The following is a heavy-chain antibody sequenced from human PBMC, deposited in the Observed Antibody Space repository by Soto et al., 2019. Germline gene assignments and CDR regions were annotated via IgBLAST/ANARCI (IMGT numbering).Heavy chain of an antibody. CDR2: IYSGGSS. D-gene: IGHD3-10*01. Sequence: VQLVESGGGLVQPGGSLRLSCAASGFTVSSNYMSWVRQAPGKGLEWVSVIYSGGSSYYADSVKGRFTISRDNSKNTLYLQMNSLRAEDTAVYYCARDHYYGSGSYSDYWGQGTLVTVSS. J-gene: IGHJ4*02. V-gene: IGHV3-66*01. CDR1: GFTVSSNY. CDR3: ARDHYYGSGSYSDY.